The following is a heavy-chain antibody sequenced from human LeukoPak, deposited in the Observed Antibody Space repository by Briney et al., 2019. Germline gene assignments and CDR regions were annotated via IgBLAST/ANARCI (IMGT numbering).Heavy chain of an antibody. V-gene: IGHV1-18*01. Sequence: GASVKVSCKASGDTFTRYGISWVRQAPGQGVEWMGWISAYNGKTNYAKKLQGRGTMTTDTSTSTAYMELRSLRSDDTAVYYCARGPLSWFGVPPDYWGQGTLVTVSS. J-gene: IGHJ4*02. CDR2: ISAYNGKT. CDR3: ARGPLSWFGVPPDY. D-gene: IGHD3-10*01. CDR1: GDTFTRYG.